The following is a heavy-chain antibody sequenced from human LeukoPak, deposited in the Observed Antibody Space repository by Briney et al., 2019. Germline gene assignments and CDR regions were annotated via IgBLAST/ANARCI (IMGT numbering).Heavy chain of an antibody. D-gene: IGHD3-22*01. CDR3: ARSYDSSGYYRNFDY. CDR1: GYSISSGYF. V-gene: IGHV4-38-2*02. J-gene: IGHJ4*02. Sequence: SETLSLTCSISGYSISSGYFWGWIRQPPGKGLEWIGNIHHDGITYYNPSLKSRVTISVDTSKNQFSLKLSSVTAADTAVYYCARSYDSSGYYRNFDYWGQGTLVTVSS. CDR2: IHHDGIT.